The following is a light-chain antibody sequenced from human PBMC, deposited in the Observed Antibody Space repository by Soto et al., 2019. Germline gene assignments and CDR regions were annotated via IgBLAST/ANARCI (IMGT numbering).Light chain of an antibody. Sequence: QSVLTQPPSVSAAPGQRVTISCSGSSSNIGGNSVSWYQQLPGTAPKLLIYDDDKRPSGIPDRFSGSKSATSATLAITGLQTGDEADYYCGAWDSSLHAGVFGGGTKVTVL. CDR3: GAWDSSLHAGV. CDR2: DDD. J-gene: IGLJ2*01. V-gene: IGLV1-51*01. CDR1: SSNIGGNS.